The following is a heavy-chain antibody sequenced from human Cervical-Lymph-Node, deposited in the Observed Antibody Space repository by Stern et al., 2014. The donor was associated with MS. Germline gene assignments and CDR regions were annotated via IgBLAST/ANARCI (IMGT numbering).Heavy chain of an antibody. Sequence: EMQLVESGGGLVQPGGSLRLSCAASGFTFSDYWMHWVRQAPGEGLVWVSRIDTDGSRTTYADSVKGRFTISRDNAKNTLYLQMSSLRVEDTAVYYCARESYYDAFDIWGQGTMVTVSS. D-gene: IGHD3-10*01. J-gene: IGHJ3*02. CDR1: GFTFSDYW. CDR2: IDTDGSRT. CDR3: ARESYYDAFDI. V-gene: IGHV3-74*03.